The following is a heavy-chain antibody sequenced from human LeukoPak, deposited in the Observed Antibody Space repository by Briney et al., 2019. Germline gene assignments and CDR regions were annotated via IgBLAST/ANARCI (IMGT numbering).Heavy chain of an antibody. CDR2: VKQDGGEK. CDR1: EFTFSNYW. Sequence: GGSLRLSCAASEFTFSNYWMTWVRQAPGKGLEWVANVKQDGGEKYYVDSVKGRFTISRDNSKNTLYLQMNSLRAEDTAVYYCARDREYCSSASCLYYFDYWGQGTLVTVSS. CDR3: ARDREYCSSASCLYYFDY. D-gene: IGHD2-2*01. J-gene: IGHJ4*02. V-gene: IGHV3-7*01.